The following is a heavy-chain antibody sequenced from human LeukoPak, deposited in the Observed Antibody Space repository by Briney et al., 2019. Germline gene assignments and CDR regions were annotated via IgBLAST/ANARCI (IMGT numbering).Heavy chain of an antibody. J-gene: IGHJ4*02. CDR2: ISSSSSTI. CDR3: AIYVEGY. Sequence: PGGSLRLSCAASGFTFSSYSMNWVRQAPGKGLEWVSYISSSSSTIYYADSVKGRFTISRDSSKNTLYLQMNSLRAEDTAVYYCAIYVEGYWGQGTLVTVSS. CDR1: GFTFSSYS. V-gene: IGHV3-48*01. D-gene: IGHD3-16*01.